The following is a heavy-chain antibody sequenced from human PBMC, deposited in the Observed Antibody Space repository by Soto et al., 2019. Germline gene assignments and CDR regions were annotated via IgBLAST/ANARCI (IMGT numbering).Heavy chain of an antibody. Sequence: QVQLQESGPGLVKPSGTLSLTCAVSGDSISTGNWWTWVRQPPGKGLELVAEMSHNGRTSLNPSLNCRFTIPLDNSKNQFSLMLSSVPAADPAVYYWARLLTPLGQMEYDYWGQGTLFTVSS. CDR2: MSHNGRT. J-gene: IGHJ4*02. D-gene: IGHD1-1*01. CDR1: GDSISTGNW. V-gene: IGHV4-4*02. CDR3: ARLLTPLGQMEYDY.